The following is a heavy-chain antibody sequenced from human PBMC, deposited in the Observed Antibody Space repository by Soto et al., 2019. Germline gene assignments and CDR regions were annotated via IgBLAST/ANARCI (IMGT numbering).Heavy chain of an antibody. CDR1: GFTFSSYA. V-gene: IGHV3-23*01. CDR2: ISGSGGST. CDR3: AKALRFLEWTPAYYYYYGMDV. D-gene: IGHD3-3*01. Sequence: VGSLRLSCAASGFTFSSYAMSWVRQAPGKGLEWVSAISGSGGSTYYADSVKGRFTISRDNSKNTLYLQMNSLRAEDTAVYYCAKALRFLEWTPAYYYYYGMDVWGQRTTVTVSS. J-gene: IGHJ6*02.